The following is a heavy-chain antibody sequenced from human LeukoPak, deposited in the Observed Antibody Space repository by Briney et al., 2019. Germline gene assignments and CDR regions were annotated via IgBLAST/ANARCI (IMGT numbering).Heavy chain of an antibody. Sequence: ASVKVSCKASGYTFTGYCMRWVRQAPGQGLEWMGWINPNSGGTNYAQKFQGRVTMTRDTSISTAYMELSRLRSDDTAVYYCARGLAVAGVYYYYGMDVWGQGTTVTVSS. J-gene: IGHJ6*02. CDR1: GYTFTGYC. D-gene: IGHD6-19*01. CDR2: INPNSGGT. V-gene: IGHV1-2*02. CDR3: ARGLAVAGVYYYYGMDV.